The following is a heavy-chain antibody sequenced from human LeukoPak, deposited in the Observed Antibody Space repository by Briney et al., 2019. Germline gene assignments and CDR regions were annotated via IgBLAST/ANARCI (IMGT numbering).Heavy chain of an antibody. CDR1: GGSFSGYY. Sequence: KASETLSLTCAVYGGSFSGYYWSWIRQPPGKGLEWIGEINHSGSTNYNPSLKSRDTISVDTSKNQFSLKLSSVTAADTAVYYCARQSLVGATDFDYWGQGTLVTVSS. V-gene: IGHV4-34*01. D-gene: IGHD1-26*01. J-gene: IGHJ4*02. CDR3: ARQSLVGATDFDY. CDR2: INHSGST.